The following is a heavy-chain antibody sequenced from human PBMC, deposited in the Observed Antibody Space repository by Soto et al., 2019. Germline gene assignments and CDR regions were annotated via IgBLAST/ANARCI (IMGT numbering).Heavy chain of an antibody. J-gene: IGHJ4*02. V-gene: IGHV3-23*01. CDR3: AKSPTYDYVWGSYRQFDY. CDR1: GFTFSSYA. D-gene: IGHD3-16*02. Sequence: PGGSLRLCCAASGFTFSSYAMSWVRQAPGKGLEWVSAISGSGGSTYYADSVKGRFTISRDNSKNTLYLQMNSLRAEDTAVYYCAKSPTYDYVWGSYRQFDYWCQGTLVTVSS. CDR2: ISGSGGST.